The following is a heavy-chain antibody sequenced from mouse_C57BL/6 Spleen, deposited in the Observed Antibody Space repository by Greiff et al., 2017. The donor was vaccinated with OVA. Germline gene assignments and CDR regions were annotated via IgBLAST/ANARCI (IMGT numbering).Heavy chain of an antibody. CDR1: SFAFMASA. Sequence: QVQLQHSGAELVRPGSSVKLSCKDSSFAFMASAMHWVKQRPGHGLEWIGSFTMYSDATEYSENFKGKATLTANTSSSTAYMELSSLTSEDSAVYYCAAGNLMDYWGQGTSVTVSS. V-gene: IGHV1-49*01. CDR3: AAGNLMDY. CDR2: FTMYSDAT. D-gene: IGHD2-1*01. J-gene: IGHJ4*01.